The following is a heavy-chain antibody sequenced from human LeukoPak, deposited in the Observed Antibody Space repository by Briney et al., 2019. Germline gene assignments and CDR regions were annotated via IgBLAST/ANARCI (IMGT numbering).Heavy chain of an antibody. CDR1: GGSIRRSY. Sequence: SETLSLTCTVSGGSIRRSYWSWIRQPPGRGLEWIGYFYLSGSNYNPSLKSRVTMSLDTSKNQFSLRLGPVTAADTAVYYCARGGPTGALDDNWFDPRGQGTQVTVSS. CDR2: FYLSGS. CDR3: ARGGPTGALDDNWFDP. V-gene: IGHV4-4*09. D-gene: IGHD4-11*01. J-gene: IGHJ5*02.